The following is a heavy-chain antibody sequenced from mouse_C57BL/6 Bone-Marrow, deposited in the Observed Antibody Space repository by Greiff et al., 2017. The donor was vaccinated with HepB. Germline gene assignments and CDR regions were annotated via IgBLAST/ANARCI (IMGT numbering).Heavy chain of an antibody. CDR3: TREGYYSNEGYAMDY. CDR2: ISSGGDYI. J-gene: IGHJ4*01. Sequence: DVKLVESGEGLVKPGGSLKLSCAASGFTFSSYAMSWVRQTPEKRLEWVAYISSGGDYIYYADTVKGRFPISRDNARNTLYLQMSSLKSEDTAMYYCTREGYYSNEGYAMDYWGQGTSVTVSS. CDR1: GFTFSSYA. D-gene: IGHD2-5*01. V-gene: IGHV5-9-1*02.